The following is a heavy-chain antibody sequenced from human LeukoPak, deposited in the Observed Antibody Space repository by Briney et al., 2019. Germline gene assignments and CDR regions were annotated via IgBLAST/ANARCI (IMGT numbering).Heavy chain of an antibody. D-gene: IGHD4-11*01. J-gene: IGHJ6*02. CDR1: GFTFSSYG. V-gene: IGHV3-30*18. Sequence: GRSLRLSSAASGFTFSSYGMHWARQAPGKGLEWLAVISYDGTNKDYADSVKGRFTISRDNSKNTLYLQVNSLRVEDTAVYYCAKGLQTNYYYYHAMDVWGQGTTVTVSS. CDR2: ISYDGTNK. CDR3: AKGLQTNYYYYHAMDV.